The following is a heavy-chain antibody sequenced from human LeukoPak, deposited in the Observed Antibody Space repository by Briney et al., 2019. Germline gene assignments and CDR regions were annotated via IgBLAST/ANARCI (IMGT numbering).Heavy chain of an antibody. CDR2: IIPIFGTA. CDR1: GGTFSSYA. V-gene: IGHV1-69*05. J-gene: IGHJ6*03. CDR3: ARGAVVVPAAIQLGYYYYYYMDV. Sequence: ASVKVSCKASGGTFSSYAISWVRQAPGQGLEWMGGIIPIFGTANYAQKFQGRVTITTDESTSTAYMELSSLRSEDTAVYYRARGAVVVPAAIQLGYYYYYYMDVWGKGTTVTVSS. D-gene: IGHD2-2*02.